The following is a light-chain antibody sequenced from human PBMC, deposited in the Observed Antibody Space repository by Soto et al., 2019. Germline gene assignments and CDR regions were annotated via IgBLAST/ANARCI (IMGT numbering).Light chain of an antibody. CDR3: QHDNSYSEA. CDR2: DAY. CDR1: QSSSSW. J-gene: IGKJ1*01. V-gene: IGKV1-5*01. Sequence: DIPMTQSPSTLSASVGDRVTITCRASQSSSSWVGWYQQKPGKAHRLLIYDAYSLESGVQTRCSGSGAGTEFTLTIRILQPDDFATYYCQHDNSYSEAFGQGTKVDI.